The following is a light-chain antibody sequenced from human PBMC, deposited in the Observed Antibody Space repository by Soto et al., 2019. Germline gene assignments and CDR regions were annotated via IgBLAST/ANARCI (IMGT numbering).Light chain of an antibody. J-gene: IGKJ5*01. CDR2: GAS. Sequence: ENVLTQSPGTLSLSPGGRATLSCRGSQSVSSRYLTWYQQKPGQAPRLXXYGASSRANGVPARFSGSGSGTDLTLTISRLEPEDFAVYYCQQRSNWPIITFGQGTRLEIK. CDR1: QSVSSRY. V-gene: IGKV3D-20*02. CDR3: QQRSNWPIIT.